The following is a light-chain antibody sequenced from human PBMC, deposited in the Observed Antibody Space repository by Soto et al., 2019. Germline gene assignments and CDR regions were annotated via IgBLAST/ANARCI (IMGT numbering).Light chain of an antibody. CDR1: QSISSW. J-gene: IGKJ1*01. Sequence: DIHLTQSPSTLSASVGVRVTITCRASQSISSWLAWYQQKPGKAPKLLIYKASTLESGVPSRFSGSGSGTEFTLTISSLQPDDFATYYCQHWVDYMWTFGQGTNVEIK. V-gene: IGKV1-5*03. CDR3: QHWVDYMWT. CDR2: KAS.